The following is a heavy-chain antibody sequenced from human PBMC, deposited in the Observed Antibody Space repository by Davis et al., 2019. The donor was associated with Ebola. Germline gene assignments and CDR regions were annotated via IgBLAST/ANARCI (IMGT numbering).Heavy chain of an antibody. CDR1: EFTFTTAW. Sequence: GESLKISCAVSEFTFTTAWMSWVRQAPGKGLEWVANIKQDGSEKYYVDSVKGRFTISRDNAKNSLYLQMNSLRAEDTAVYYCLYGSHYWGQGTLVTVSS. V-gene: IGHV3-7*03. CDR3: LYGSHY. D-gene: IGHD3-10*01. J-gene: IGHJ4*02. CDR2: IKQDGSEK.